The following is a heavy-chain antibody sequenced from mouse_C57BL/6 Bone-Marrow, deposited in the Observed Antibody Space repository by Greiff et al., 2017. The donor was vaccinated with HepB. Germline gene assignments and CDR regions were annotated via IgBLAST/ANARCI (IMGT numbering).Heavy chain of an antibody. CDR2: SNYDGSST. CDR1: GFTFSDYY. Sequence: EVQLVESEGGLVQPGRSMKLSCTASGFTFSDYYMAWVRQVPEKGLEWVANSNYDGSSTYYLDSLKSRFIISRDNAKNILYLQMSSLKSEDTATYYCARRGCGGYFDVWGTGTTVTVSS. CDR3: ARRGCGGYFDV. J-gene: IGHJ1*03. V-gene: IGHV5-16*01.